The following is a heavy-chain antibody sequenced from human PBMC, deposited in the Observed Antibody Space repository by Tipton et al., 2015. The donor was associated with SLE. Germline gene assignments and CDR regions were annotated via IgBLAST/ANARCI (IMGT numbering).Heavy chain of an antibody. D-gene: IGHD1-26*01. CDR2: IYYDGMT. CDR1: GGSISETIYY. Sequence: TLSLTCTVSGGSISETIYYWGWIRQPPGKGLEWIGSIYYDGMTYPNPSLKSRVTMSVDTSKNQFSLNLRSVTAADMAVYYCARLREGYYYYMDVWGKGTTVTVSS. CDR3: ARLREGYYYYMDV. J-gene: IGHJ6*03. V-gene: IGHV4-39*07.